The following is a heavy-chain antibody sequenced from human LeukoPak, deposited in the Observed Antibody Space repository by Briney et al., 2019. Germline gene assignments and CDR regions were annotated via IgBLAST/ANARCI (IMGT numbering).Heavy chain of an antibody. J-gene: IGHJ4*02. Sequence: GGSLRLSCAASGFNFNNFAMSWVRQAPGKGPEWLSAMHGPADTTYYAESVKGRFTISNDYSKSMVDLQMNSLRVEDTAIYYCAKGAEIDHWGQGTLVTVSS. CDR1: GFNFNNFA. V-gene: IGHV3-23*01. CDR2: MHGPADTT. CDR3: AKGAEIDH.